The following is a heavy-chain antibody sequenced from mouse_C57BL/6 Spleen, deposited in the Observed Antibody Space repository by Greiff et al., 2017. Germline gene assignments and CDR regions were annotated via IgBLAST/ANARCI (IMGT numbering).Heavy chain of an antibody. Sequence: QVQLQQPGAELVRPGTSVKLSCKASGYTFTSYWMHWVKQRPGQGLEWIGVIDPSDSYTNYNQKFKGKATLTVDTSSSKAYMQLSSLTSEDSAVDYCARSPSSGYDYAMDYWGQGTSVTVSS. CDR1: GYTFTSYW. D-gene: IGHD3-2*02. CDR3: ARSPSSGYDYAMDY. V-gene: IGHV1-59*01. CDR2: IDPSDSYT. J-gene: IGHJ4*01.